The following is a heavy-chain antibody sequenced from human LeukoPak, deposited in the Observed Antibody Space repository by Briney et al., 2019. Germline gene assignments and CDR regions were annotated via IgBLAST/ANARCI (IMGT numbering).Heavy chain of an antibody. CDR2: IWYDGSNK. Sequence: GRSLRLSCAASGFTFSSHGMHWVRQAPGKGLEWVAVIWYDGSNKYYADSVKGRFTISRDNSKNTLYLQMNSLRAEDTAVYYCARDGAEQEYFDYWGQGTLVTVSS. V-gene: IGHV3-33*01. CDR3: ARDGAEQEYFDY. J-gene: IGHJ4*02. CDR1: GFTFSSHG. D-gene: IGHD1-14*01.